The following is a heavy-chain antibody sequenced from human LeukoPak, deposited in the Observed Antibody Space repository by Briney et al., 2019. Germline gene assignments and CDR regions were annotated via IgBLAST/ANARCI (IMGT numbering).Heavy chain of an antibody. J-gene: IGHJ5*02. CDR3: ARGDGSGSGRWFDP. V-gene: IGHV4-30-2*01. D-gene: IGHD3-10*01. CDR1: GASISSGTYS. Sequence: SQTLSLTCTVSGASISSGTYSWSWIRQPPGEGLEWIGYIYHTGSTYYNPSLKGRVTISVDRPKNQFSLNLNFVTAADTALYYCARGDGSGSGRWFDPWGQGTLITVSS. CDR2: IYHTGST.